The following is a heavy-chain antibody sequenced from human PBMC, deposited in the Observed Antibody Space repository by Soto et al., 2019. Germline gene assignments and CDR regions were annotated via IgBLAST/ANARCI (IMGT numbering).Heavy chain of an antibody. CDR2: ISAYNGNT. CDR3: AREHFPSTYDSCDY. J-gene: IGHJ4*02. Sequence: QVQLVQSGAEMKKPGASVTVSCKASGYTFTTYGISWVRQAPGQGLEWMGWISAYNGNTHYAQKLQGRVTMTTDTSTSTAYVELRSLRSDDTAVYYGAREHFPSTYDSCDYWGQGTLVTVSS. V-gene: IGHV1-18*04. D-gene: IGHD2-2*01. CDR1: GYTFTTYG.